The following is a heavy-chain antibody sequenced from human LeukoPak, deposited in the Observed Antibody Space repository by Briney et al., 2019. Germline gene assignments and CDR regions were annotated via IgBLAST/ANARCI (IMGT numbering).Heavy chain of an antibody. D-gene: IGHD5-12*01. CDR3: ARDRGRGYSGYDDSFDP. J-gene: IGHJ5*02. V-gene: IGHV3-7*01. Sequence: GGSLRLSCAASGFTLSSYWMSWVRQAPERGVEWVANIKQDGSEKYYVDSVKGRFTISRDNAKNSLYLQMNSLRAEDTAVYYCARDRGRGYSGYDDSFDPWGQGTLVTVSS. CDR2: IKQDGSEK. CDR1: GFTLSSYW.